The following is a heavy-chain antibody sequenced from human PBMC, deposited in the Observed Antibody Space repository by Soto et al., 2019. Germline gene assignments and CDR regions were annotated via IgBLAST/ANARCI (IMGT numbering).Heavy chain of an antibody. Sequence: LQLQESGPGVVKPSETLSLACSVSGGSIRSNDYFWGWVRQPPGKGLEWNASIYSNGGTYDSPSLKRRATVSIDKSKNQFFLPVRSVTAADTAVYYCASFLVGATARNDFDSWGQGTLVTISS. CDR1: GGSIRSNDYF. CDR2: IYSNGGT. D-gene: IGHD2-8*02. J-gene: IGHJ4*02. CDR3: ASFLVGATARNDFDS. V-gene: IGHV4-39*01.